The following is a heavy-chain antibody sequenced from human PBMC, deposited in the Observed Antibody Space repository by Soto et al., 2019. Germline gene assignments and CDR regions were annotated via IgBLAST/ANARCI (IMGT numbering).Heavy chain of an antibody. D-gene: IGHD1-26*01. CDR1: GGTFSSYA. CDR3: ARKWEPYVYGMDV. CDR2: IIPIFGTA. V-gene: IGHV1-69*01. Sequence: VKVSCKASGGTFSSYAISWVRQAPGQGLEWMGGIIPIFGTANYAQKFRGRVTITADESTSTAYMELSSLRSEDTAVYYCARKWEPYVYGMDVWGQGTTVTVSS. J-gene: IGHJ6*02.